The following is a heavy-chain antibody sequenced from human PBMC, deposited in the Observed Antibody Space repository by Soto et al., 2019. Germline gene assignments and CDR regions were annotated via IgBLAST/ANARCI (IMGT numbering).Heavy chain of an antibody. CDR2: ISAYNGNT. CDR3: VRAGGYYDSSGYAD. Sequence: QVKLVQSGAEVKKPGASVKVSCKSSGYTFATQGISWVRQAPGQGLEWMGWISAYNGNTIYLKKVQERVTMTTDTSTSTAYLEPRRLTSDDTAVYYCVRAGGYYDSSGYADWGQGTLVTVSS. J-gene: IGHJ4*02. CDR1: GYTFATQG. V-gene: IGHV1-18*01. D-gene: IGHD3-22*01.